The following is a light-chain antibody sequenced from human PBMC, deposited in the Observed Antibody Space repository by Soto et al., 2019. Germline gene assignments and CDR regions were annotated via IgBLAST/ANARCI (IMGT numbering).Light chain of an antibody. V-gene: IGKV3-20*01. Sequence: EIVLTKSPGTLSLSPGERATLSCRASQSVSSSYLAWYQQKPGQAPRLLIYGASSRATGIPDRFSGSGSVTDFTLIISRLEPEDFAVYYCQQYGSSPPYTFGQGTKVEI. CDR3: QQYGSSPPYT. CDR1: QSVSSSY. J-gene: IGKJ2*01. CDR2: GAS.